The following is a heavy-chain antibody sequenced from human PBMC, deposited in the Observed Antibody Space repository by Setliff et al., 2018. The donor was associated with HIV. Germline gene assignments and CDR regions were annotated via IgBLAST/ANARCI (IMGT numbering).Heavy chain of an antibody. V-gene: IGHV5-51*01. D-gene: IGHD1-7*01. CDR2: IYPGDSDT. J-gene: IGHJ4*02. Sequence: GESLKISCKGSGYSFTTKWIGWVRQMPGKGLEWMGIIYPGDSDTRYSPSFQGQVTFSADKSINTVFLHWSSLKASDSAMYYCARHFGKVTNYVPDYWGQGTLVTV. CDR3: ARHFGKVTNYVPDY. CDR1: GYSFTTKW.